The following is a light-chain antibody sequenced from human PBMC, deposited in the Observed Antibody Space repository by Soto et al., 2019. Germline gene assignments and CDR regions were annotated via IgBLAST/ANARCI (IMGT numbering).Light chain of an antibody. J-gene: IGKJ2*01. CDR3: QQYTNTNNPWM. CDR1: QTISTW. CDR2: DAS. Sequence: IKVTQSPRPLSASVGGRVTITCLGIQTISTWMAWYQQKQGKAPKLLVYDASTLQSGVASRFSGSGSGTEFTLIISGLQPDDSATYYCQQYTNTNNPWMFGHG. V-gene: IGKV1-5*01.